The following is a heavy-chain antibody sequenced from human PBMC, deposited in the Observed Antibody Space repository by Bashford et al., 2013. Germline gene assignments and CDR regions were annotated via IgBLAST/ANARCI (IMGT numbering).Heavy chain of an antibody. D-gene: IGHD3-3*01. Sequence: VRQAPGKGLEWVAVIWYDGSNKYYADSVKGRFTISRDNSKNTLYLQMNSLRAEDTAVYYCARDNEIFGVVMAFDYWGQGTLVTVSS. CDR3: ARDNEIFGVVMAFDY. J-gene: IGHJ4*02. CDR2: IWYDGSNK. V-gene: IGHV3-33*01.